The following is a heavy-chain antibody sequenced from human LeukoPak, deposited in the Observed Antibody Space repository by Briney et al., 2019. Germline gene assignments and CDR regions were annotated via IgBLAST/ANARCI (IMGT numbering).Heavy chain of an antibody. CDR3: AEPGITMIGGV. V-gene: IGHV3-21*01. J-gene: IGHJ6*04. Sequence: GGSLRLSCAASGFTFSSYSMKWVRQAPGKGLEWVSSISSSSSYIYYADSVKGRFTISRDNAKNSLYLQMNSLRAEDTAVYYCAEPGITMIGGVWGKGTTVTTSS. CDR1: GFTFSSYS. D-gene: IGHD3-10*02. CDR2: ISSSSSYI.